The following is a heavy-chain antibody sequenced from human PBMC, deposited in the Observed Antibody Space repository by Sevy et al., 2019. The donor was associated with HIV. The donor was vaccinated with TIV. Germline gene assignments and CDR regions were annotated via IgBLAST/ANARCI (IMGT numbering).Heavy chain of an antibody. Sequence: ASVKVSCKASGGTFSSYAISWVRQAPGQGLEWMGGIIPIFGTANYAQKFQGGVTITADKSTSTAYMELSSLRSEDTAVYYCAREEGGSSGWYPNRHAFDIWGQGTMVTVSS. CDR1: GGTFSSYA. D-gene: IGHD6-19*01. V-gene: IGHV1-69*06. CDR2: IIPIFGTA. CDR3: AREEGGSSGWYPNRHAFDI. J-gene: IGHJ3*02.